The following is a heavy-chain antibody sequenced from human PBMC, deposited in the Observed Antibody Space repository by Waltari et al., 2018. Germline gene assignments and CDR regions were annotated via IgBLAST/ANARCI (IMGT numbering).Heavy chain of an antibody. CDR3: ARGGSEAVAGYFDY. CDR2: INHSGST. D-gene: IGHD6-19*01. CDR1: GGSFRGYS. J-gene: IGHJ4*02. V-gene: IGHV4-34*01. Sequence: QVQLQQWGAGLLKPSETLSLTCAVYGGSFRGYSLLWFTQPPGKGLEWIGEINHSGSTNYNPSLKSRVTISVDTSKNQFSLKLSSVTAADTAVYYCARGGSEAVAGYFDYWGQGTLVTVSS.